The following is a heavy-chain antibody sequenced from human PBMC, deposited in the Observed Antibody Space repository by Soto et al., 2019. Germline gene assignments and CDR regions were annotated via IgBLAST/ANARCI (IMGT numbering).Heavy chain of an antibody. D-gene: IGHD5-18*01. V-gene: IGHV4-34*01. CDR3: AKRGYSYGFDY. CDR2: INHSGST. J-gene: IGHJ4*02. Sequence: PSETLSLTCAVYGGSFSGYYWSWIRQPPGKGLEWIGEINHSGSTNYNPSLKSRVTISVDTSKNQFSLKLSSVTAADTAVYYCAKRGYSYGFDYWGQGTLVTVSS. CDR1: GGSFSGYY.